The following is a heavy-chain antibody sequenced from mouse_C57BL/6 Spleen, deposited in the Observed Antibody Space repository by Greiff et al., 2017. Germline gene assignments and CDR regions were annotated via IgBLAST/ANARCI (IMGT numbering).Heavy chain of an antibody. J-gene: IGHJ2*01. D-gene: IGHD1-1*01. Sequence: VQLKESGPELVKPGASVKISCKASGYAFSSSWMNWVKQRPGKGLEWIGRIYPGDGDTNYNGKFKGKATLTADKSSSTAYMQLSSLTSEDSAVYFCARGGFITTVVAPFDYWGQGTTLTVSS. CDR2: IYPGDGDT. CDR1: GYAFSSSW. V-gene: IGHV1-82*01. CDR3: ARGGFITTVVAPFDY.